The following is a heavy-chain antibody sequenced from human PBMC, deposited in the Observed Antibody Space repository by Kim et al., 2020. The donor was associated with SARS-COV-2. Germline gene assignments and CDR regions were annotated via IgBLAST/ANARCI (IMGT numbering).Heavy chain of an antibody. Sequence: QKFQGRVTITADESTSTAYMGLSSLRSEDTAVYYCARIVRRGGSLAEFDYWGQGTLVTVSS. D-gene: IGHD1-26*01. J-gene: IGHJ4*02. V-gene: IGHV1-69*01. CDR3: ARIVRRGGSLAEFDY.